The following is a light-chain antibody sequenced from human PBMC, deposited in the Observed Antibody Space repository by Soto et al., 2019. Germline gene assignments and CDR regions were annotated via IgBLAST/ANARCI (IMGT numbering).Light chain of an antibody. V-gene: IGKV1-5*01. J-gene: IGKJ1*01. Sequence: DIQMTQSPPTLSASVGDRVTITCRASQSISSWLAWYQQKPGKVPKLLIDDASSLESGVPSRFSGSGSGTEFTLTISSLQPDDFATYYCQQYNTYPWTFGQGTKVEIK. CDR3: QQYNTYPWT. CDR1: QSISSW. CDR2: DAS.